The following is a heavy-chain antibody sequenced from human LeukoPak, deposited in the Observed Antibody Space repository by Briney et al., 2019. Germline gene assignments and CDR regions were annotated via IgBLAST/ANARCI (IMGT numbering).Heavy chain of an antibody. V-gene: IGHV3-48*02. CDR1: GFTFSTYS. Sequence: GGSLRLSCAASGFTFSTYSMNWVRQAPGKGLEWISYISSSAITIYYADSVEGRFTISRDNAKNSLYLQMNSLRDEDTAVYYCASTFVGSSGWYPFDYWGQGAPVTVSS. CDR3: ASTFVGSSGWYPFDY. J-gene: IGHJ4*02. CDR2: ISSSAITI. D-gene: IGHD6-19*01.